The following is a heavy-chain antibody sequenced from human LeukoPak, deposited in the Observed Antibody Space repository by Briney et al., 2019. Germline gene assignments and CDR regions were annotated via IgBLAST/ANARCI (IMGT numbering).Heavy chain of an antibody. CDR2: INTNTGNP. CDR1: GYTFSSYA. V-gene: IGHV7-4-1*02. CDR3: ARAGMPFYYYYMDV. Sequence: ASVKVSCKASGYTFSSYAMNWVRQAPGQGLEWMGWINTNTGNPTYAQGFTGRFVFSLDTSVSTAFLQISSLKAEDTAVYYCARAGMPFYYYYMDVWGKGTTVTVSS. D-gene: IGHD2-2*01. J-gene: IGHJ6*03.